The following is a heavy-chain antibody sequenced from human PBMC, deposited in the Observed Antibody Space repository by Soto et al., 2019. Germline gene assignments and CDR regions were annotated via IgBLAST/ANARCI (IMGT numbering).Heavy chain of an antibody. CDR1: GGSISSGDYY. CDR2: IYYSGST. J-gene: IGHJ4*02. V-gene: IGHV4-30-4*01. CDR3: ARAQGSGFLVS. D-gene: IGHD3-10*01. Sequence: QVQLQESGPGLVKPSQTLSLTCTVSGGSISSGDYYWSWIRQPPGKGLEWIGYIYYSGSTYYNPSLKTRXTXSXNTSKNQFSLKLSSVTAADTAVYYCARAQGSGFLVSWGQGTLVTVSS.